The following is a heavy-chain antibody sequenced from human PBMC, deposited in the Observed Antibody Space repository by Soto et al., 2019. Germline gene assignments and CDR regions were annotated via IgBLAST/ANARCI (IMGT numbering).Heavy chain of an antibody. CDR2: IYYSGST. CDR1: GGSISSGGYY. D-gene: IGHD3-3*01. J-gene: IGHJ4*02. CDR3: ARDIKIYDFNYFDY. V-gene: IGHV4-31*03. Sequence: PSETLSLTCTVSGGSISSGGYYWSWIRQHPGKGLEWIGYIYYSGSTYYNPSLKSRVTISVDTSKNQFSLKLSSVTAADTAVYYCARDIKIYDFNYFDYWGQGTLVTVSS.